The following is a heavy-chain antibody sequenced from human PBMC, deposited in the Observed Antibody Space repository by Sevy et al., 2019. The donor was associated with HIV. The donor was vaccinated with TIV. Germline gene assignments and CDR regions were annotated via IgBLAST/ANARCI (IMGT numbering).Heavy chain of an antibody. Sequence: GGSLRLSCAASGFTFSSYAMNWVRQAPGKGLEWVSSISASGRSTYYADSVVGRFTISRDNSKNTLYLQMNSLRGDDTAVYYCAKGYCSGGSCPRDYYYYGMDVWGQGTTVTVSS. CDR1: GFTFSSYA. CDR3: AKGYCSGGSCPRDYYYYGMDV. V-gene: IGHV3-23*01. D-gene: IGHD2-15*01. J-gene: IGHJ6*02. CDR2: ISASGRST.